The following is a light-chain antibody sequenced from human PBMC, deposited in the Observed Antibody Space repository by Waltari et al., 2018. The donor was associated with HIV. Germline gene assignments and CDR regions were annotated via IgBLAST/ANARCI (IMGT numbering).Light chain of an antibody. CDR3: QQYYTLGPTFFIFPPS. CDR1: RTVLYSSDNQNY. J-gene: IGKJ4*01. Sequence: DIVMTQSPISLAVSLGERATIHCRSSRTVLYSSDNQNYLAWYQQKPGQSPKVLIYWASTRAPGVPDRFSGSGSGTNFSLTISGLQAADVALYFCQQYYTLGPTFFIFPPSVGGGTKVEIK. V-gene: IGKV4-1*01. CDR2: WAS.